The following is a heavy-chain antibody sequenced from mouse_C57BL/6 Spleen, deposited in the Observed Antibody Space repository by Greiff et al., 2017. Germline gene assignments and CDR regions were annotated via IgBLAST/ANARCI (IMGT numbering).Heavy chain of an antibody. D-gene: IGHD1-1*01. CDR2: IYPGSGNT. Sequence: QVHVKQSGAELVRPGASVKLSCKASGYTFTDYYINWVKQRPGQGLEWIARIYPGSGNTYYNEKFKGKATLTAEKSSSTAYMQLSSLTSEDSAVYFCAREGTVVEYWYFDVWGTGTTVTVSS. CDR3: AREGTVVEYWYFDV. V-gene: IGHV1-76*01. J-gene: IGHJ1*03. CDR1: GYTFTDYY.